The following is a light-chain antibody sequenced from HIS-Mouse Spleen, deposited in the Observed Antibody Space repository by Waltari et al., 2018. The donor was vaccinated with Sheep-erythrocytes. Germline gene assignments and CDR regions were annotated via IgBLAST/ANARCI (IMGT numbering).Light chain of an antibody. CDR1: SSDVGSYNL. CDR2: EGS. Sequence: QSALTQPASVSGSPGQSIPISCTGTSSDVGSYNLVSWYQQHPGKATKLMIYEGSKRPSVVSNRFAGSMDGNQAYLTISGLQAEDEADYYCCSYAGSSTPWVFGGGTKLTVL. V-gene: IGLV2-23*01. J-gene: IGLJ3*02. CDR3: CSYAGSSTPWV.